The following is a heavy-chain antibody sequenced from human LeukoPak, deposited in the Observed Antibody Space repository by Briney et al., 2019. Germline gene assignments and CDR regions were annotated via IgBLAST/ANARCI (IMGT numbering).Heavy chain of an antibody. V-gene: IGHV1-2*02. D-gene: IGHD5-18*01. CDR1: GYTFTGYY. CDR3: ATEGYSYGSNWFDP. CDR2: INPNSGGT. Sequence: ASVKVSCKASGYTFTGYYMHWLRQAPGQGLEWMGWINPNSGGTNYAQKFHGRVTMTRDTSISTAYMELGSLRSDDTAVYYCATEGYSYGSNWFDPWGQGTLVTVSS. J-gene: IGHJ5*02.